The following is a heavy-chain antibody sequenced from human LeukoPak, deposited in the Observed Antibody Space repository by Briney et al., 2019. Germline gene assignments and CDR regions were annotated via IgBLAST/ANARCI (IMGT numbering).Heavy chain of an antibody. V-gene: IGHV3-30*02. J-gene: IGHJ4*02. CDR2: IRYDGSNK. CDR1: GFTFSSYG. Sequence: GGSLRLSCAASGFTFSSYGMHWVRQAPGKGLEWVAFIRYDGSNKYYADSVKGRFTISRDNSKNTLYLQMNSLRAEDTAVYYCARGVAVAGNFDYWGQGTLVTVSS. D-gene: IGHD6-19*01. CDR3: ARGVAVAGNFDY.